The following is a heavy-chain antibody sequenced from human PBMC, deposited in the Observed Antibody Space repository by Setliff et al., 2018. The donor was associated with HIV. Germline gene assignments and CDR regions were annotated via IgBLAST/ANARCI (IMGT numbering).Heavy chain of an antibody. Sequence: GASVKVSCKASGYTFTSYGISWVRQAPGQGLEWMGWISAYNGHTNYAQKFQGRVTMTTDTSTSTAYMELKSLRSEDTAVYYCARRQRKVGGGVALDYWGQGTLVTVSS. CDR2: ISAYNGHT. CDR3: ARRQRKVGGGVALDY. CDR1: GYTFTSYG. V-gene: IGHV1-18*01. D-gene: IGHD1-26*01. J-gene: IGHJ4*02.